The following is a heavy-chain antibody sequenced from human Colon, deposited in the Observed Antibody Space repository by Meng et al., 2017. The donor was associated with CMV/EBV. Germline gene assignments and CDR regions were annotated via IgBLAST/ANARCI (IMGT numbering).Heavy chain of an antibody. J-gene: IGHJ1*01. CDR1: GYTFSIYG. CDR3: VRESQSGSYIYLQH. D-gene: IGHD1-26*01. V-gene: IGHV1-18*01. CDR2: ISAYTGDT. Sequence: QVQLGQSGAEVTKPGPSVKVAFKASGYTFSIYGISWVRQAPGRGLEWMGWISAYTGDTYYAQKFQGRVTMTTDISTSTAKMELRSLRSDDTAVYYCVRESQSGSYIYLQHWGQDTLVTVSS.